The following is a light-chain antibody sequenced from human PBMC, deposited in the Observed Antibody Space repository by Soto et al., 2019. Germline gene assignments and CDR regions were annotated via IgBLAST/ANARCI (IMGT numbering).Light chain of an antibody. CDR1: QDISND. J-gene: IGKJ1*01. CDR3: QQLNSYPQT. CDR2: GAS. Sequence: QLTQSPSSLSASVGDRVRITCLSSQDISNDLGWYQQKPGKAPKLLIYGASTLASGVPSRFSGSGSGTDFSLTISSLQPEDFATYYCQQLNSYPQTFGQGTKVDI. V-gene: IGKV1-13*02.